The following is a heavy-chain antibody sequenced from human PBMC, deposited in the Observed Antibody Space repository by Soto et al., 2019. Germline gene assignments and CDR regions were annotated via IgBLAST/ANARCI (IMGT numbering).Heavy chain of an antibody. J-gene: IGHJ4*02. V-gene: IGHV3-15*01. D-gene: IGHD2-8*01. CDR3: TTNKLIVLMVYALIDY. Sequence: EVQLVESGGGLVKPGGSLRLSCAAYGFTFSNAWMSWVRQAPGKGLEWVGRIKSKTDGGTTDYAAPVKGRFTISRDDSKNTLYLQMNSLKTEDTAVYYCTTNKLIVLMVYALIDYWGQGTLVTVSS. CDR2: IKSKTDGGTT. CDR1: GFTFSNAW.